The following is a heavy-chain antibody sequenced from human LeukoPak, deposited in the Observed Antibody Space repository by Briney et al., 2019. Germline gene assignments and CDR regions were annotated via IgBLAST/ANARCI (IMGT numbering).Heavy chain of an antibody. Sequence: GGTLGLSCAASGFTFSSYGMSWVRQAPGKGLEWVSAISGSGGSTYYADSVKGRFTISRDNSKNTLYLQMNSLRAEDTAVYYCAKGGTLRYFDWPLDYWGQGTLVTVSS. CDR2: ISGSGGST. J-gene: IGHJ4*02. V-gene: IGHV3-23*01. CDR1: GFTFSSYG. CDR3: AKGGTLRYFDWPLDY. D-gene: IGHD3-9*01.